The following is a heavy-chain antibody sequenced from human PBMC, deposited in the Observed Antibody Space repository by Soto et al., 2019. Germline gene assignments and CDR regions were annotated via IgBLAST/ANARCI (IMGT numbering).Heavy chain of an antibody. Sequence: QVQLVESGGGVVQPGRSLRLSCAASGFTFSSYGMHWVRQAPGKGLEWVAVIWYDGSNKYYADSVKGRFTISRDNSKNTLYLQMNSLSAEDTAVYYCARPYDILTGYYTPYFDYWGQGTLVTVSS. D-gene: IGHD3-9*01. V-gene: IGHV3-33*01. CDR3: ARPYDILTGYYTPYFDY. CDR1: GFTFSSYG. CDR2: IWYDGSNK. J-gene: IGHJ4*02.